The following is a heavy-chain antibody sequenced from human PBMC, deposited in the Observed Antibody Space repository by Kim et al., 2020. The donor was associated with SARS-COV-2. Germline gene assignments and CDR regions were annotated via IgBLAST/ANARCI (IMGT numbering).Heavy chain of an antibody. V-gene: IGHV1-18*01. CDR2: T. J-gene: IGHJ4*02. D-gene: IGHD6-19*01. Sequence: TNYAQQLQSRVTMTTDTSTSTAHMELRSLRSDDTAVYYCAGGISSGCAFDYWGQGTLVTVSS. CDR3: AGGISSGCAFDY.